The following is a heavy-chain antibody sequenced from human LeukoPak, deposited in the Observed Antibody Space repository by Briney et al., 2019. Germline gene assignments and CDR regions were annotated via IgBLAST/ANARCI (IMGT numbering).Heavy chain of an antibody. CDR1: GGSISSGDYY. CDR2: INHSGST. J-gene: IGHJ6*02. Sequence: SETLSLTCTVSGGSISSGDYYWSWIRQPPGKGLEWIGEINHSGSTNYNPSLKSRVTISVDTSKNQFSLKLSSVTAADTAVYYCARTRLVYYYYYGMDVWGQGTTVTVSS. CDR3: ARTRLVYYYYYGMDV. D-gene: IGHD6-19*01. V-gene: IGHV4-39*07.